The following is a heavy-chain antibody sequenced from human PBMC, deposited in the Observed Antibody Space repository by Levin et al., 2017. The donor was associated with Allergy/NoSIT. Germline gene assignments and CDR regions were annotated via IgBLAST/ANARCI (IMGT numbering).Heavy chain of an antibody. CDR2: ISSSSSTI. D-gene: IGHD3-3*01. CDR3: ARDELRFLEWLRAYYYYGMDG. J-gene: IGHJ6*02. Sequence: GGSLRLSCAASGFSFSTYSMNWVRQAPGKGLEWVSYISSSSSTIYYADSVKGRFTISRDNAKNSLSLQMHSLRDEDTAVYYCARDELRFLEWLRAYYYYGMDGWGQGTTVTVSS. CDR1: GFSFSTYS. V-gene: IGHV3-48*02.